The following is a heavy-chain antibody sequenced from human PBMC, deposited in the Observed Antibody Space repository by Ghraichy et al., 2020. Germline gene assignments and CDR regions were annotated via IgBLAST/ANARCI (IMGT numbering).Heavy chain of an antibody. V-gene: IGHV3-33*01. J-gene: IGHJ4*02. CDR1: GFTFSSYG. CDR2: IWYDGSNK. D-gene: IGHD3-22*01. CDR3: AREWDHYYDSSGYYFAY. Sequence: GESLKISCAASGFTFSSYGMHWVRQAPGKGLEWVAVIWYDGSNKYYADSVKGRFTISRDNSKNTLYLQMNSLRAEDTAVYYCAREWDHYYDSSGYYFAYWGQGTLVTVSS.